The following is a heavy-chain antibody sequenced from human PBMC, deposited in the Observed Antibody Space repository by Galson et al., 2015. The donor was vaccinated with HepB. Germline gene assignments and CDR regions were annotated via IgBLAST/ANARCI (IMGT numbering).Heavy chain of an antibody. D-gene: IGHD2/OR15-2a*01. CDR3: ARDPQIEVNYCYYYGMDV. V-gene: IGHV3-48*01. CDR1: GFTFSSYS. CDR2: ISSSSSTI. J-gene: IGHJ6*02. Sequence: SLRLSCAASGFTFSSYSMNWVRQAPGKGLEWVSYISSSSSTIYYADSVKGRFTISRDNAKNSLYLQMNSLRAEDTAVYYCARDPQIEVNYCYYYGMDVWGQGTTVTVSS.